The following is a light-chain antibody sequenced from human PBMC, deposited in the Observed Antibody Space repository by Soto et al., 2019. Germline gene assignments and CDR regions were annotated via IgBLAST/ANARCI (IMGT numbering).Light chain of an antibody. Sequence: IVLTQSPGTLSLSPGERATLSCRASQSVSSSSLAWFQQKPGQAPRPLIYGASSRATGIPDRFSGSGSGTDFTLTISRLEPEDFAVYHCQQYGRSPLTFGGGTKVDIK. CDR3: QQYGRSPLT. J-gene: IGKJ4*01. CDR2: GAS. CDR1: QSVSSSS. V-gene: IGKV3-20*01.